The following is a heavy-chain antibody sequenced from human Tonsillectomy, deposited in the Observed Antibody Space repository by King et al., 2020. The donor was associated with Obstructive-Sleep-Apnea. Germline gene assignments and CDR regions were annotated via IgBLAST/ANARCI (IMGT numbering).Heavy chain of an antibody. V-gene: IGHV3-33*01. CDR2: IWYAGSNK. D-gene: IGHD4-23*01. Sequence: VQLVESGGCVVQPGRSLRLSWAASGFTFSSYGMHWVRQAPSKGLEWVAVIWYAGSNKYYADSVKGRLTISRDNSKNTLYLQMNSLRAEDTAVYYCARYDDYGGNDGPWGQGTLVTVSS. CDR3: ARYDDYGGNDGP. CDR1: GFTFSSYG. J-gene: IGHJ5*02.